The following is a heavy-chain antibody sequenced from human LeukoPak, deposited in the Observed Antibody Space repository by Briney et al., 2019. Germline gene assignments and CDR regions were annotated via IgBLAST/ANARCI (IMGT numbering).Heavy chain of an antibody. CDR2: ISAYNGNT. CDR1: GYTFTSYG. Sequence: GASVKVSCKASGYTFTSYGISWVRQAPGQGLEWMGRISAYNGNTNYAQKLQGRVTMTTDTSTSTAYMELSRLRSDDTAMYYCARTRQTDYYGMDVWGQGTTVTVSS. V-gene: IGHV1-18*01. J-gene: IGHJ6*02. CDR3: ARTRQTDYYGMDV.